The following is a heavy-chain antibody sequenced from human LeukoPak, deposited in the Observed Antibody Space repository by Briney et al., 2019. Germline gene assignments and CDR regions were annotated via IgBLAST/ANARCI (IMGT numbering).Heavy chain of an antibody. CDR3: AKERGSGSYYYYYYGMDV. Sequence: GGSLRLSCAASGFTFSSYAMSWVRQAPGKGLEWVSAISGSGGSTYYADSVKGRFTISRDNSKNTLYLQMNSLRAEDTAVYCCAKERGSGSYYYYYYGMDVWGKGTTVTVSS. V-gene: IGHV3-23*01. CDR1: GFTFSSYA. CDR2: ISGSGGST. J-gene: IGHJ6*04. D-gene: IGHD3-10*01.